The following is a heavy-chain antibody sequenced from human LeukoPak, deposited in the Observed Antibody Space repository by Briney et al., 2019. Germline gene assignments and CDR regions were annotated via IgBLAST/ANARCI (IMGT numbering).Heavy chain of an antibody. J-gene: IGHJ3*02. CDR3: ANSKPMWNDAFDI. CDR1: GDSVSSNSAL. Sequence: PSQTLSLTCAISGDSVSSNSALWNWIRQSPSRGLEWLGRTYYRSEWYNDYAVSVKSRIAINADTSKNQFSLQLNSVTPEDTAVYYCANSKPMWNDAFDIWGQGTMVTVSS. D-gene: IGHD1-1*01. V-gene: IGHV6-1*01. CDR2: TYYRSEWYN.